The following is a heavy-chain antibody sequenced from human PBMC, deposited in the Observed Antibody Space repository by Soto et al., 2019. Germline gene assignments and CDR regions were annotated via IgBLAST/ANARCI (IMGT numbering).Heavy chain of an antibody. CDR3: AEDDRWLLLSHFDY. CDR2: ISGSGGST. CDR1: GFTFSSYA. V-gene: IGHV3-23*01. Sequence: EVQLLESGGGLVQPGGSLRLSCAASGFTFSSYAMSWVRQAPGKRLEWVSAISGSGGSTYYADSVKGRFTISRDNSKNALYLQMNSLRAEDTAVYYCAEDDRWLLLSHFDYWGQGTLVTVSS. D-gene: IGHD3-22*01. J-gene: IGHJ4*02.